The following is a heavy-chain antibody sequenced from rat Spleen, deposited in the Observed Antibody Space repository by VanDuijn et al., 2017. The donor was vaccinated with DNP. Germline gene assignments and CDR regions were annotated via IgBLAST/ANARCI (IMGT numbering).Heavy chain of an antibody. CDR3: GRHGRVTTVATYWYFDF. Sequence: EVQLVESGGGLVQPGRSMKLSCAASGFTFSDYGMAWVRQAPKKGLEWVATIHSDGSSTWYRDSVRGRVTFSRDNAEGTLYLQMDSLRSEDTATYYCGRHGRVTTVATYWYFDFWGPGTMVTVSS. CDR1: GFTFSDYG. V-gene: IGHV5-7*01. CDR2: IHSDGSST. J-gene: IGHJ1*01. D-gene: IGHD1-3*01.